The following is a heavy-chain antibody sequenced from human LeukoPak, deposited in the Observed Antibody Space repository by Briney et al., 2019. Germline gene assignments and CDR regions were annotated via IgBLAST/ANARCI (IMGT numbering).Heavy chain of an antibody. J-gene: IGHJ5*02. D-gene: IGHD6-19*01. CDR1: GGTFSSYA. V-gene: IGHV1-69*13. CDR2: IIPIFGTT. CDR3: ARRDSSGWYGDNWFDP. Sequence: SVNVSCKASGGTFSSYAISWVRQAPGQGLEWMGGIIPIFGTTNYAQKFQGRVTITADESTSTAYMELSSLRSEDTAVYYCARRDSSGWYGDNWFDPWGQGTLVTASS.